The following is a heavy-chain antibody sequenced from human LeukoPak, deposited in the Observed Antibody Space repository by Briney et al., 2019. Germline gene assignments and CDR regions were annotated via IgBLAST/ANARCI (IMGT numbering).Heavy chain of an antibody. CDR2: IYYSGST. CDR1: GGSISSSSYY. D-gene: IGHD5-24*01. CDR3: ARRKMDYFDY. J-gene: IGHJ4*02. Sequence: SVTLTLTCTVSGGSISSSSYYWGWIRQPPGKGLEWIGSIYYSGSTYYNPSLKSRVTISVDTSKNQFSLKLSSVTAADTAVYYCARRKMDYFDYWGQGTLVTVSS. V-gene: IGHV4-39*01.